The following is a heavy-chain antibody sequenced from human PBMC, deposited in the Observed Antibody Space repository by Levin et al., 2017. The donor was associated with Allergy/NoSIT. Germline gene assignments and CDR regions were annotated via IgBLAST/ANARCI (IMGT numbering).Heavy chain of an antibody. V-gene: IGHV3-23*01. CDR2: ISGSGGST. J-gene: IGHJ4*02. D-gene: IGHD2-15*01. CDR3: AKELGYCSGGSCLEYYFDY. Sequence: GESLKISCAASGFTFSSYAMSWVRQAPGKGLEWVSAISGSGGSTYYADSVKGRFTISRDNSKNTLYLQMNSLRAEDTAVYYCAKELGYCSGGSCLEYYFDYWGQGTLVTVSS. CDR1: GFTFSSYA.